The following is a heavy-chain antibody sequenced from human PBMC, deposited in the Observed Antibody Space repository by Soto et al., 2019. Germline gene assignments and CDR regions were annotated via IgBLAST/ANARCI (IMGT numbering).Heavy chain of an antibody. CDR3: SRHHESSGYCPFDY. CDR2: IYSSGST. Sequence: PSETLSLTCPFSGDSISSSSYYWGWIRQPPGKGLEWIGNIYSSGSTYYNPSLESRVTMSVDTSKNQFSLKLSSVTAADPAVYYCSRHHESSGYCPFDYWGQGTLVTVSS. J-gene: IGHJ4*02. CDR1: GDSISSSSYY. D-gene: IGHD3-22*01. V-gene: IGHV4-39*01.